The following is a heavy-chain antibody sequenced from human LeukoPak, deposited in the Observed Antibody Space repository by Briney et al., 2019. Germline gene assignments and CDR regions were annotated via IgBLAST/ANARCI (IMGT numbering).Heavy chain of an antibody. CDR2: IYYSGST. Sequence: SETLSLTCTVSGGSISSSRYYWGWLRQPPGKGLERIGSIYYSGSTYYNPSLKSRVTISVDTSKTQFSLKLSSVTAADTAVYYCARTWIPVPFDYWGQGTLVTVSS. CDR3: ARTWIPVPFDY. D-gene: IGHD5-18*01. V-gene: IGHV4-39*01. CDR1: GGSISSSRYY. J-gene: IGHJ4*02.